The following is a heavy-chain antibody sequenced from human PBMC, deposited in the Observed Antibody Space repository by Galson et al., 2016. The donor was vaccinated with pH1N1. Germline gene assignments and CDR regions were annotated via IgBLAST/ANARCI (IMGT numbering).Heavy chain of an antibody. Sequence: MNWVRQAPGKGPEWVAVISFDGSNKNYADSVEGRVTISRDNSQNTVFLLLDSLRPEDTAVYHCAKDRPQMMLRYFDWLLGDAMDVWGQGTTVIVSS. V-gene: IGHV3-30*18. CDR2: ISFDGSNK. J-gene: IGHJ6*02. CDR3: AKDRPQMMLRYFDWLLGDAMDV. D-gene: IGHD3-9*01.